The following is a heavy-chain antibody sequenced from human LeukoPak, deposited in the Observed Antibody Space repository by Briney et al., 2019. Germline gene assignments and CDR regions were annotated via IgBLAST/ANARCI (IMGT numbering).Heavy chain of an antibody. CDR3: ARDKLDYQYDAFDI. D-gene: IGHD4-11*01. Sequence: GGSLRLSCAASGFTFDDYGMSWVRQAPGKGLEWVSGINWNGGSTGYADSVKGRFTISRDNAKNSLYLQMNSLRAEDTAVYYCARDKLDYQYDAFDIWGQGTMVTVSS. J-gene: IGHJ3*02. V-gene: IGHV3-20*04. CDR1: GFTFDDYG. CDR2: INWNGGST.